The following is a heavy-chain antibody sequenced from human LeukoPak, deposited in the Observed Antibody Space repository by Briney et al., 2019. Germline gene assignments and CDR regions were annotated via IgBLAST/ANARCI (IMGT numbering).Heavy chain of an antibody. Sequence: GGSLRLSCAASGFTFSRYSMNWVRQAPGKGLEWVSSISSSSNYIFYEDSVKGRFTISRDNAKNSLYLQMNSLRAEDTAVYYCAKDLYYDSSGFDAFDIWGQGTMVTVSS. V-gene: IGHV3-21*01. CDR1: GFTFSRYS. J-gene: IGHJ3*02. D-gene: IGHD3-22*01. CDR3: AKDLYYDSSGFDAFDI. CDR2: ISSSSNYI.